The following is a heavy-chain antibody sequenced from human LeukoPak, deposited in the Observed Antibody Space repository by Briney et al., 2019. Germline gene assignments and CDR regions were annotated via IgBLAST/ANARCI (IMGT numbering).Heavy chain of an antibody. D-gene: IGHD3-9*01. V-gene: IGHV1-69*01. Sequence: SVKVSCKASGGTFSSYAISWVRQAPGQGLEWMGGIIPIFGTANYAQKFQGRVTITADESTSTAYMELSSLRSEDTAVYYCARGDILTGYGAFDIWGQGTMVTVSS. CDR3: ARGDILTGYGAFDI. J-gene: IGHJ3*02. CDR1: GGTFSSYA. CDR2: IIPIFGTA.